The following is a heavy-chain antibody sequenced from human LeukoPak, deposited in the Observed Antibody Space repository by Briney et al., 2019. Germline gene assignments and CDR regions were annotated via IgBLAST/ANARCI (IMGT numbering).Heavy chain of an antibody. Sequence: GGSLRLSCAASGFTFSNYWLHWVRQAPGKGLVWVSRVIDGTTTNYADSVKGRLTISRDNIKTTLYLQMNSLRAEDTAVYYSVRGAARAYYMDVWGKGTTVTVSS. V-gene: IGHV3-74*01. CDR2: VIDGTTT. CDR1: GFTFSNYW. D-gene: IGHD6-6*01. J-gene: IGHJ6*03. CDR3: VRGAARAYYMDV.